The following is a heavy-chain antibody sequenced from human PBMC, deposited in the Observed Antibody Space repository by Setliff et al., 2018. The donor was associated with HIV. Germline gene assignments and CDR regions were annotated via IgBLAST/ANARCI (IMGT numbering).Heavy chain of an antibody. D-gene: IGHD4-17*01. CDR1: RYTLTEVS. CDR2: FDPQDGKT. Sequence: GASVKVSCKISRYTLTEVSMHWVRQAPGKGLEWMGYFDPQDGKTIYAQKFQGRVTMTTDTPTSTAYMELRSLTSDDAAVYYCARKDYGDYYDAFDIWGQGTMVTVSS. J-gene: IGHJ3*02. V-gene: IGHV1-24*01. CDR3: ARKDYGDYYDAFDI.